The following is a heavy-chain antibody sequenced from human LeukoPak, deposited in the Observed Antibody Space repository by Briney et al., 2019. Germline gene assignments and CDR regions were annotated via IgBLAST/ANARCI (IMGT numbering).Heavy chain of an antibody. J-gene: IGHJ3*02. D-gene: IGHD4-17*01. CDR1: GGSLSSGFW. CDR2: VFHSGST. V-gene: IGHV4-4*02. Sequence: PSGTLSLTCAVSGGSLSSGFWWSWVRQSPGKGLEWIGEVFHSGSTNYNPSFKSRVTISVDSSKSRFSLNLTSVTAADTALYYCARYDYGDYGVPAFDIWGQGTVVTVSS. CDR3: ARYDYGDYGVPAFDI.